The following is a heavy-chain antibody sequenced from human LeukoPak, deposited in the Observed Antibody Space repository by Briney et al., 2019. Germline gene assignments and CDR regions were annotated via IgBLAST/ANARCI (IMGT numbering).Heavy chain of an antibody. V-gene: IGHV1-69*13. J-gene: IGHJ3*02. CDR2: IIPIFGTA. CDR1: GGTFSSYA. Sequence: GASVKVSCKASGGTFSSYAISWVRQAPGQGLEWMGGIIPIFGTANYAQKFQGRVTITADESTSTAYMELSSLRSEDTAVYYCARVSSSVLTRAFDIWGQGTMVTVSS. D-gene: IGHD3-3*01. CDR3: ARVSSSVLTRAFDI.